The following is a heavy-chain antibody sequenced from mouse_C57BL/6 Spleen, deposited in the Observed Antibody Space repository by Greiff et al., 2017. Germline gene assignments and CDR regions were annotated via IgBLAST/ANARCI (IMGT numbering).Heavy chain of an antibody. CDR1: GYAFSSYW. CDR2: IYPGDGDT. CDR3: ARGYGSSYDAMDY. J-gene: IGHJ4*01. V-gene: IGHV1-80*01. Sequence: VQLQQSGAELVKPGASVKISCKASGYAFSSYWMNWVKQRPGTGLEWIGQIYPGDGDTNSNGKFKGKATLTADKSSSTAYMQLSSLTSEDSAVYFCARGYGSSYDAMDYWGQGTSVTVSS. D-gene: IGHD1-1*01.